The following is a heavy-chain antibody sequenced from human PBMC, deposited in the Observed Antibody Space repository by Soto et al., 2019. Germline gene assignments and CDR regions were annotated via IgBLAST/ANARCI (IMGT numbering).Heavy chain of an antibody. CDR3: ARSGKYCSGGSCYSIGGYNWFDP. Sequence: SETLSLTCTVSGGSISSYYWSWIRQPPGKGLEWIGYIYYSGSTNYNPSLKSRVTISVDTSKNQFSLKLSSVTAADTAVYYCARSGKYCSGGSCYSIGGYNWFDPWGQGTLVTVSS. J-gene: IGHJ5*02. V-gene: IGHV4-59*01. CDR2: IYYSGST. CDR1: GGSISSYY. D-gene: IGHD2-15*01.